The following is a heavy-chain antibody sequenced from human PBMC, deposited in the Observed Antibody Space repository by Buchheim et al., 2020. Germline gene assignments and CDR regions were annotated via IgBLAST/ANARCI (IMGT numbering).Heavy chain of an antibody. J-gene: IGHJ6*02. CDR2: INPSGGST. V-gene: IGHV1-46*01. Sequence: QVQLVQSGAVVKKPGAPVKVSCKASGYTFRSYYMFWVRQAPGQGLEWMGIINPSGGSTRYAQKFQGRVTMTRDTSTSTVYMELSSLRSEDTAVYYCARDLKPYGSRNYYYYYYGMDVWGQGTT. CDR1: GYTFRSYY. D-gene: IGHD3-10*01. CDR3: ARDLKPYGSRNYYYYYYGMDV.